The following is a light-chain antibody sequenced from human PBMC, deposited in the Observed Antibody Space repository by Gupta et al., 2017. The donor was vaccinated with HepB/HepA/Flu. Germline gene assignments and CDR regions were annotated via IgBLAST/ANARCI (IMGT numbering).Light chain of an antibody. J-gene: IGLJ1*01. CDR3: SSYTFNNNFYV. CDR2: EVN. V-gene: IGLV2-8*01. Sequence: QSALTQPPPASGSPGQSVTISCAGTSSDYVSWYQQQPGNAPRLMIYEVNKRPSGVPDRFSDSKSVNSASLTVSGLHAEDDAHYYCSSYTFNNNFYVFGTGTKITVL. CDR1: SSDY.